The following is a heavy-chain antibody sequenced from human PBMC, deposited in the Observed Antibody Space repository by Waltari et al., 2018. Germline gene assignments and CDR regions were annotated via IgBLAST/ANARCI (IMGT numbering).Heavy chain of an antibody. D-gene: IGHD6-19*01. Sequence: QVQLQESGPGLVKPSETLSLTCAVSGYSISSGYYWGWIRQPPGKGLEWIGSIYHSGSTYYNPSLKSRVTISVDTSKNQFSLKLSSVTAADTAVYYCASSGWSGPHRPWGQGTLVTVSS. J-gene: IGHJ4*02. CDR3: ASSGWSGPHRP. V-gene: IGHV4-38-2*01. CDR1: GYSISSGYY. CDR2: IYHSGST.